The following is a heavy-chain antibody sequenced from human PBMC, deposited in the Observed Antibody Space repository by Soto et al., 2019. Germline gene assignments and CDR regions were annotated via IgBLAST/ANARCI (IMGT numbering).Heavy chain of an antibody. V-gene: IGHV1-46*01. CDR1: GYTFASYH. D-gene: IGHD3-10*01. J-gene: IGHJ4*02. CDR2: INPSGIST. CDR3: AKASSTYGSRVKHFDF. Sequence: QVQLVQSGAEVKKPGASVMVSCKASGYTFASYHLHWVRQAPGQGLEWMGVINPSGISTSYAQKFQGRVTMTRDASTNTVYMELSSLTSEDTALYFCAKASSTYGSRVKHFDFWGQGTLVTVSS.